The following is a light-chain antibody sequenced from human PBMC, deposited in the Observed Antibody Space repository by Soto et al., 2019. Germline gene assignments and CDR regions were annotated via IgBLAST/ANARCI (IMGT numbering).Light chain of an antibody. J-gene: IGKJ5*01. CDR3: QQRSNWPPIT. CDR2: GAS. Sequence: EIILTQSPDTLSLSPGERATLSCRAGQTVSSNYLAWCQQRPGQAPRLLIYGASTRAAGIPDRFSGSGSGTDFTLTITRLEPEDSAVYYCQQRSNWPPITFGQGTRLEIK. CDR1: QTVSSNY. V-gene: IGKV3D-20*02.